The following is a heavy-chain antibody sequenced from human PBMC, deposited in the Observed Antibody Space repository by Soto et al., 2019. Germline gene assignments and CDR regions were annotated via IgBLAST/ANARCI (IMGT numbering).Heavy chain of an antibody. CDR3: ARGGYSGYDGAWFDP. D-gene: IGHD5-12*01. CDR2: IYYSGST. V-gene: IGHV4-59*12. Sequence: SETLSLTCTVSGGSISSYYWSWIRQPPGKGLEWIGYIYYSGSTYYNPSLKSRVTISVDTSKNQFSLKLSSVTAADTAVYYCARGGYSGYDGAWFDPWGQGTLVTVSS. CDR1: GGSISSYY. J-gene: IGHJ5*02.